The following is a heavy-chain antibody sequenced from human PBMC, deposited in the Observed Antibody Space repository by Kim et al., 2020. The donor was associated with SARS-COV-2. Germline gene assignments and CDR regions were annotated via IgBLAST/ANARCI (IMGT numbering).Heavy chain of an antibody. CDR3: ARHDILTGRSMDV. J-gene: IGHJ6*02. Sequence: GGSLRLSCAASGFTFSSYSMNWVRQAPGKGLEWVSSISSSSSYIYYADSVKGRFTISRDNAKNSLYLQMNSLRAEDTAVYYCARHDILTGRSMDVWGQGTTVTVSS. CDR1: GFTFSSYS. V-gene: IGHV3-21*01. D-gene: IGHD3-9*01. CDR2: ISSSSSYI.